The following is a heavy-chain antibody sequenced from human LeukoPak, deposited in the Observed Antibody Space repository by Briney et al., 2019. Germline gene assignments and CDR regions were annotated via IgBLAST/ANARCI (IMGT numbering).Heavy chain of an antibody. V-gene: IGHV3-53*01. J-gene: IGHJ4*02. CDR3: ARVWPPGRRAYYYDSSGYYDY. D-gene: IGHD3-22*01. CDR1: GFTVSSNY. CDR2: IYSGGST. Sequence: GGSLRLSCAVSGFTVSSNYMSWVRQAPGKGLEWVSVIYSGGSTYYADSVKGRFTISRDNSKNTLYLQMNSLRAEDTAVYYCARVWPPGRRAYYYDSSGYYDYWGQGTLVTVSS.